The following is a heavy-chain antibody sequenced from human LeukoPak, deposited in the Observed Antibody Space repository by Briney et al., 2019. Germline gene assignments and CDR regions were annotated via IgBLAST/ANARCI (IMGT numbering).Heavy chain of an antibody. J-gene: IGHJ5*02. V-gene: IGHV1-69*06. Sequence: AASVKVSCKASGGTFSSYAISWVRQAPGQGLEWMGGIIPIFGTANYAQKFQGKVTITADKSTSTAYMELSSLRSEDTAVYYCARGYCSSTSCSGFHPWAKGTLVTVPS. CDR1: GGTFSSYA. D-gene: IGHD2-2*01. CDR3: ARGYCSSTSCSGFHP. CDR2: IIPIFGTA.